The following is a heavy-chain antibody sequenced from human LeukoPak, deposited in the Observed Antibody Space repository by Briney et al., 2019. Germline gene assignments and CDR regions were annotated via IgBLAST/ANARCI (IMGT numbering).Heavy chain of an antibody. CDR1: GYTLTELS. J-gene: IGHJ4*02. Sequence: ASVKVSCKVSGYTLTELSMHWVRQAPGKGLEWMGGFDPEDGETIYAQKFQGRVTMTEDTSTDTAYMELSSLRSEDTAVYYCATAVRDCSSTSCYGDFDYWGQGTLVTVSS. CDR3: ATAVRDCSSTSCYGDFDY. CDR2: FDPEDGET. V-gene: IGHV1-24*01. D-gene: IGHD2-2*01.